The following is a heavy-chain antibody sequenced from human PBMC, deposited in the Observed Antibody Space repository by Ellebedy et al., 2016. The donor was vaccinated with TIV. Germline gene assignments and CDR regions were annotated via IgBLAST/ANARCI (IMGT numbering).Heavy chain of an antibody. D-gene: IGHD6-13*01. CDR1: GFTFSSYS. V-gene: IGHV3-30*09. Sequence: GESLKISXPASGFTFSSYSMHWVRQAPGKGLEWVAVISHDGSNKYHAESVKGRFAISRDDSKNTLYLQMNTLRTEDTAVYFCTRGSSSRGYFDSWGQGTLVTVSS. CDR2: ISHDGSNK. J-gene: IGHJ4*02. CDR3: TRGSSSRGYFDS.